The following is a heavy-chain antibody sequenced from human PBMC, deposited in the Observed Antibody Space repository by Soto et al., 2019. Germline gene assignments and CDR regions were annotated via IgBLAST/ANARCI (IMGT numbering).Heavy chain of an antibody. CDR1: GYTFTSYG. D-gene: IGHD1-26*01. CDR3: ATSGSYSSNYYYYGMDV. Sequence: ASVKVSCKASGYTFTSYGISWVRQAPGQGLEWMGWISAYNGNTNYAQKFQGWVTMTRDTSISTAYMELSRLRSDDTAVYYCATSGSYSSNYYYYGMDVWGQGTTVTVSS. V-gene: IGHV1-18*01. CDR2: ISAYNGNT. J-gene: IGHJ6*02.